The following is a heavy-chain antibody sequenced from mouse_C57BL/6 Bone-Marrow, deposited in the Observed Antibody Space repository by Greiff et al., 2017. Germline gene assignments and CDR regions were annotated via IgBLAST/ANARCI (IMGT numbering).Heavy chain of an antibody. CDR1: GYTFTDYE. Sequence: QVHVKQSGAELVRPGASVTLSCKASGYTFTDYEMHWVKQTPVHGLEWIGAIDPETGGTAYNQKFKGKAILTADKSSSTAYMELRSLTSEDCAVYYCTRKRGLDDWGQGTTLTVSS. D-gene: IGHD3-3*01. J-gene: IGHJ2*01. CDR2: IDPETGGT. CDR3: TRKRGLDD. V-gene: IGHV1-15*01.